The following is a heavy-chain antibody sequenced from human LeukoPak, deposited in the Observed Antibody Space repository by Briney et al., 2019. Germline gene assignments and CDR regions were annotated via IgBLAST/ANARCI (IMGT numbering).Heavy chain of an antibody. Sequence: GGSLRLSCAASGFTFDDYGMSWVRQAPGKGLEWVSGINWNGGSTGYADSVKGRFTISRDNAKNSLYLQMNSLRAEDTALYYCARSPPTTYYYYYYMDVWGKGTTVTVSS. CDR1: GFTFDDYG. V-gene: IGHV3-20*04. D-gene: IGHD1-1*01. J-gene: IGHJ6*03. CDR3: ARSPPTTYYYYYYMDV. CDR2: INWNGGST.